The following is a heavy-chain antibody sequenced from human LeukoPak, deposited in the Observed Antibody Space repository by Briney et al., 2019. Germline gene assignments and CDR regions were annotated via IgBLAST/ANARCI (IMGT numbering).Heavy chain of an antibody. D-gene: IGHD1-26*01. CDR2: IYYNGST. Sequence: SETLSLTCTVSGGSISSYYWSWIRQPPGKGLEWIGYIYYNGSTNYNPSLKSRVTMSVDTSKNQFSLKLRSVSAADTAVYFCARGPLLGGFDFWGQGTLVTVSS. J-gene: IGHJ4*02. CDR3: ARGPLLGGFDF. CDR1: GGSISSYY. V-gene: IGHV4-59*12.